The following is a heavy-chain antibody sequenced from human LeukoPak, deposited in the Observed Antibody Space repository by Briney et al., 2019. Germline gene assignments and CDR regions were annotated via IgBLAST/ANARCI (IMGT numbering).Heavy chain of an antibody. V-gene: IGHV4-34*01. D-gene: IGHD2-2*02. CDR1: GGSFSGYY. CDR2: INHSGST. Sequence: SETLSLTCAVSGGSFSGYYWSWICQPPGKGLEWIGEINHSGSTNYNPSLKSRVTISVDTSKNQFSLKLSSVTAADTAVYYCARRLGYCSSTSCYTPNWFDPWGQGTLVTVSS. J-gene: IGHJ5*02. CDR3: ARRLGYCSSTSCYTPNWFDP.